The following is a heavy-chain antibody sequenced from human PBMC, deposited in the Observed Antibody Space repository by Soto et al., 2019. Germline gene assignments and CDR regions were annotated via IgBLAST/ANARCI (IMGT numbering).Heavy chain of an antibody. CDR1: GFTVSSNY. CDR3: ARGGGAHLYYYYMDV. V-gene: IGHV3-53*04. CDR2: IYSGGST. Sequence: GGSLRLSCAASGFTVSSNYMSWVRQAPGKGLEWVSVIYSGGSTYYADSVKGRFTISRHNSKNTLYLQMNSLRAEDTAVYYCARGGGAHLYYYYMDVWGKGTTVTVSS. J-gene: IGHJ6*03. D-gene: IGHD3-16*01.